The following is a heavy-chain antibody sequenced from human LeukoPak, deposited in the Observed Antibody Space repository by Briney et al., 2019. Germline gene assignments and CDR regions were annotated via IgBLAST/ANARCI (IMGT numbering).Heavy chain of an antibody. CDR1: GSTFSDYY. CDR3: ARMAAAGKGDPDY. D-gene: IGHD6-13*01. Sequence: GGSLRLSCAASGSTFSDYYMSWIRQAPGKGLEWGSYISSSSSYTNYADSVKGRFPISRDNAKNSLYLQKNSLRAEDTAVYYCARMAAAGKGDPDYWGQGTLVTVSP. V-gene: IGHV3-11*03. CDR2: ISSSSSYT. J-gene: IGHJ4*02.